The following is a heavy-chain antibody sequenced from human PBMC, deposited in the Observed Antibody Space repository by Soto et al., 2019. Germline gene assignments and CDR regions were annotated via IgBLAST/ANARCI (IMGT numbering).Heavy chain of an antibody. CDR2: IYYSGST. V-gene: IGHV4-30-4*01. D-gene: IGHD2-15*01. J-gene: IGHJ4*02. Sequence: QVQLQESGPGLVKPSQTLSLTCTVSGGSISSGDYYWRWIRQPPGKGLEWIGYIYYSGSTYYNPSLKSRVTISVDTSKDQFFLKLSSVTAADTAVYYCARDSLYCSGGSCYSGFFDYWGQGTLVTVSS. CDR1: GGSISSGDYY. CDR3: ARDSLYCSGGSCYSGFFDY.